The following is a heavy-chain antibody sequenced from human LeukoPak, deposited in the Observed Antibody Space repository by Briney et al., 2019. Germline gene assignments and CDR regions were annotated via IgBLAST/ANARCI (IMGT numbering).Heavy chain of an antibody. D-gene: IGHD4-17*01. J-gene: IGHJ6*03. CDR3: ATRRRNDYGDYRYYYMDV. Sequence: SETLSLTCTVSGGSISSSSYYWGWIRQPPGKGLEWIGSIYYSGSTYYNPSLKSRVTISVDTSKNQFSLKLSSVTAADTAVYYCATRRRNDYGDYRYYYMDVWGKGTTVTVSS. V-gene: IGHV4-39*07. CDR1: GGSISSSSYY. CDR2: IYYSGST.